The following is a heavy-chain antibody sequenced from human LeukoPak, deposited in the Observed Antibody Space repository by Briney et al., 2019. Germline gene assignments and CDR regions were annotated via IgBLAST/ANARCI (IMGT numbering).Heavy chain of an antibody. V-gene: IGHV1-8*01. CDR1: GYTFTSYD. CDR3: AREGFKAGDSSGYHGGPGFEP. CDR2: MNPNSGNT. J-gene: IGHJ5*02. Sequence: ASVKVSCKASGYTFTSYDINWVRQATGQGLEWMGWMNPNSGNTGYAQKFQGRVTMTRNTSISTAYMELSSLRSEDTAVYYCAREGFKAGDSSGYHGGPGFEPWGQGTLVTVSS. D-gene: IGHD3-22*01.